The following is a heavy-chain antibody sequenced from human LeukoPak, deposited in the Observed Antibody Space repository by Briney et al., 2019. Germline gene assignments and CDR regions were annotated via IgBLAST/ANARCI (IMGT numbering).Heavy chain of an antibody. CDR2: ISYDGSNK. J-gene: IGHJ4*02. CDR3: AKLLVRGSHYFDY. V-gene: IGHV3-30*07. CDR1: GFTFSSYA. Sequence: PGGSLRLSCAASGFTFSSYAMHWVRQAPGKGLEWVAVISYDGSNKYYADSVKGRFTISRDNSKNTLYLQMTSLRAEDTAVYYCAKLLVRGSHYFDYWGQGTLVTVSS. D-gene: IGHD3-10*01.